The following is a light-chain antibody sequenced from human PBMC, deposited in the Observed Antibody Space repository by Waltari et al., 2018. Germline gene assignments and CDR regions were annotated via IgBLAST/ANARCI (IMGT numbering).Light chain of an antibody. V-gene: IGKV1-13*02. Sequence: AIHLTQSPSSLSASVGDRIPIPCRASPGISSALAWYQQKPGESPKFLIYDASSLQSGVPSRFSGSASGTDFTLTITSLQPEDFATYYCQQLHSYPITFGQGTRLEIK. CDR1: PGISSA. CDR3: QQLHSYPIT. CDR2: DAS. J-gene: IGKJ5*01.